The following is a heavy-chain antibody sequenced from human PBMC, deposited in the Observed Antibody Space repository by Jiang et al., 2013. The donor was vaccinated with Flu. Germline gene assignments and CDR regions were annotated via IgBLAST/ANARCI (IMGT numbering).Heavy chain of an antibody. CDR2: IDPSDSYT. Sequence: GYNFTSYWISWVRQMPGKGLEWMGRIDPSDSYTNYSPSVQGHVTISADKSISTAYLQWSSLKASDTAIYYCARQSMLGYCSGGSCSFDNWGQGTLVTVSS. CDR1: GYNFTSYW. V-gene: IGHV5-10-1*01. CDR3: ARQSMLGYCSGGSCSFDN. D-gene: IGHD2-15*01. J-gene: IGHJ4*02.